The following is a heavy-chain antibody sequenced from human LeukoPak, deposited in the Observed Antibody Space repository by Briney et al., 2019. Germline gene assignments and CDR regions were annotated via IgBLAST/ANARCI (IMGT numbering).Heavy chain of an antibody. CDR1: GYSLSSDYY. V-gene: IGHV4-38-2*02. CDR3: ARDSTVVTRSGFDY. CDR2: LYHSGST. D-gene: IGHD4-23*01. J-gene: IGHJ4*02. Sequence: PSETPSLTCTVSGYSLSSDYYWGWIRQPPGKGLEWIGTLYHSGSTYCNPSLKSRVTISVDTSKNQFSLSLSSVTAADTAVYYCARDSTVVTRSGFDYWGQGTLVTVSS.